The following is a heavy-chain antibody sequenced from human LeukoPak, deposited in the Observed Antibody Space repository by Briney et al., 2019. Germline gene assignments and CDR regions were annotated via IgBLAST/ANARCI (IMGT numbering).Heavy chain of an antibody. Sequence: PGGSLRLSCAASGFTFSSYSMNWVRQAPGKGLEWVSSISSSSSYIYYADSVKGRFTISRDNAKNSLYLQMNSLRAEDTAVYYCARDRIGFYYGSGRGNWFDPWGQGTLVTVSS. V-gene: IGHV3-21*01. CDR1: GFTFSSYS. CDR3: ARDRIGFYYGSGRGNWFDP. D-gene: IGHD3-10*01. J-gene: IGHJ5*02. CDR2: ISSSSSYI.